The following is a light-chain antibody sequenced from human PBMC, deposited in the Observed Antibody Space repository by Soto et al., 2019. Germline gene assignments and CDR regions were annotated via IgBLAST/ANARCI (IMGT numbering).Light chain of an antibody. CDR3: QQYYSIPLT. V-gene: IGKV4-1*01. Sequence: DIVMTQSPDSLAVSLGERATINCKSSQSVLYSSNNKNYLAWYQQKPGQPPRLLIYWACTRESGVPDRFSGSGSGTDFTLTISSLQAEDVAVYYCQQYYSIPLTFGGGTKVEIK. J-gene: IGKJ4*01. CDR1: QSVLYSSNNKNY. CDR2: WAC.